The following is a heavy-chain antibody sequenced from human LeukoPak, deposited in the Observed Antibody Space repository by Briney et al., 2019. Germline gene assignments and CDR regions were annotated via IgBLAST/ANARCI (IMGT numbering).Heavy chain of an antibody. CDR3: AKHGGFGFDY. D-gene: IGHD3-16*01. Sequence: GGSLRLSCAASGFTFSNHGMHWVRQAPGKGLEWVAFIPYDGSNKYYADSVKGRFTISKDNSKNRVYLQMNSLRAEDTAVYYCAKHGGFGFDYWGQGTLVIVPS. V-gene: IGHV3-30*02. J-gene: IGHJ4*02. CDR2: IPYDGSNK. CDR1: GFTFSNHG.